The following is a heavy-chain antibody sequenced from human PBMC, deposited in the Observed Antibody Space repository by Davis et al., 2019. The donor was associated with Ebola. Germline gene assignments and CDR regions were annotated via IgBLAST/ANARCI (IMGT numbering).Heavy chain of an antibody. J-gene: IGHJ4*02. V-gene: IGHV3-23*01. D-gene: IGHD6-13*01. Sequence: PGGSLRLSCVASGFTFGSYAMSWVRLVPGKGLEWVSTITSRDGTYYADSVKGRFTISRDDSKNTLYLQMNSLRAEDTAVYYCARDLQGLAAPFWGQGTLVTVSS. CDR1: GFTFGSYA. CDR2: ITSRDGT. CDR3: ARDLQGLAAPF.